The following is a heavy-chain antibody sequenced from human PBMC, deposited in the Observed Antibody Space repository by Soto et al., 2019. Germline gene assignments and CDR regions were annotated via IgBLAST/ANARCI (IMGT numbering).Heavy chain of an antibody. CDR3: ARGPESGDF. Sequence: QVQLVESGGGVVQPGRFLRLSCATSGFTFSTFSMHWVRQAPGKGLEWVAHISYDGSEKDYADSVKGRFTISRDNSDNMLFLQMNSLTSEDTGVYYCARGPESGDFWGQGTLVTVPS. D-gene: IGHD1-26*01. CDR2: ISYDGSEK. V-gene: IGHV3-30*04. CDR1: GFTFSTFS. J-gene: IGHJ4*02.